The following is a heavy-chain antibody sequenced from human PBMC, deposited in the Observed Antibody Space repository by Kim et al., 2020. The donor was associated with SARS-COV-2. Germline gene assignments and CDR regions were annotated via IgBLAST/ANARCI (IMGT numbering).Heavy chain of an antibody. Sequence: GGSLRLSCAASGFPFSRYAMHWVRQAPGKGLEWVAVTSYVGSNKYYADSVRGRFTISKDKSKNTLYLQMNSLRADDTALYFCAREVPGYCSEGTCFSGFDYWGQGTLVTVSS. V-gene: IGHV3-30*04. D-gene: IGHD2-15*01. J-gene: IGHJ4*02. CDR3: AREVPGYCSEGTCFSGFDY. CDR1: GFPFSRYA. CDR2: TSYVGSNK.